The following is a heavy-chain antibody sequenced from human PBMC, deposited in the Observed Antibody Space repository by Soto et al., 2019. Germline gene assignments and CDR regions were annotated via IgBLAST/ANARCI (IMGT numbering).Heavy chain of an antibody. CDR2: MYFFGTY. CDR3: ARGNYYLDF. CDR1: GGSINNYY. J-gene: IGHJ4*02. Sequence: PSETLSLTCTVSGGSINNYYCTWIRQPPGRGMEWIGYMYFFGTYNYNPSLKSCVTMSVDTSRNRFSLQLTSVIAADTAVYFCARGNYYLDFWGQGTLVNVSS. V-gene: IGHV4-59*01.